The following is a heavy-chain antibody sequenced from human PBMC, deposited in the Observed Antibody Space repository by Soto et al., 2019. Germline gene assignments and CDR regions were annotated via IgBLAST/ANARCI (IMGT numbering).Heavy chain of an antibody. CDR1: GFTFSSYA. D-gene: IGHD1-26*01. V-gene: IGHV3-30-3*01. Sequence: QVQLVESGGGVVQPGRSLRLSCAASGFTFSSYAMHWVRQARGKGLEWVAVISYDGSNKYYADSVKGRFTISRDNSKNTLYLQTNSLRAEDTAVYYCARDVESGSSQYYYYYYGMDVWGQGTTVTVSS. CDR2: ISYDGSNK. CDR3: ARDVESGSSQYYYYYYGMDV. J-gene: IGHJ6*02.